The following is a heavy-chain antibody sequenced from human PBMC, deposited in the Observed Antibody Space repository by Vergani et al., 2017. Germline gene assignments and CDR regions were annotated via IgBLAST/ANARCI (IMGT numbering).Heavy chain of an antibody. CDR1: GFTVSSNY. CDR3: ARDLRFSSGWRGFDP. J-gene: IGHJ5*02. CDR2: IYSGGST. V-gene: IGHV3-53*01. D-gene: IGHD6-19*01. Sequence: EVQLVESGGGLVQPGGSLRLSCAASGFTVSSNYMSWVRQAPGKGLEWVSVIYSGGSTYYADSVKGRFTISRDNAKNALYLQMNSLRAEDTAVYYCARDLRFSSGWRGFDPWGQGTLVTVSS.